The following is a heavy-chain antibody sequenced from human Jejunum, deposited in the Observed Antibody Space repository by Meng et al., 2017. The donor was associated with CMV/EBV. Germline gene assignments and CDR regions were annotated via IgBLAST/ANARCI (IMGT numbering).Heavy chain of an antibody. J-gene: IGHJ4*02. V-gene: IGHV4-4*02. CDR2: IYHSGST. CDR3: ASFPPPGKQWLVTDY. CDR1: GGSISSSNW. Sequence: VHTQRARPGLEKPSGTLSLTCAGSGGSISSSNWWSWVRQPPGKGLEWIGEIYHSGSTNYNPSLKSRVTISVDKSKNQFSLKLSSVTAADTAVYYCASFPPPGKQWLVTDYWGQGTLVTVSS. D-gene: IGHD6-19*01.